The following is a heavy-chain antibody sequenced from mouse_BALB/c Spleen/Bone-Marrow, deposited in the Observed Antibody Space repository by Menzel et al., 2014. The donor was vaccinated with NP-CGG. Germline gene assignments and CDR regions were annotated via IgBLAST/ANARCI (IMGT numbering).Heavy chain of an antibody. CDR2: INSNGGSA. V-gene: IGHV5-6-3*01. J-gene: IGHJ2*01. CDR1: GFTFSNYG. CDR3: VRGNYGNYVDYFDF. D-gene: IGHD2-1*01. Sequence: EVQLVESGGGLVQPGGSLKLSCAASGFTFSNYGMSWVRQTPDKRLELVATINSNGGSAYYPDSVKGRFTISRDTAKNTLYLQMSSLKSEETAMYYCVRGNYGNYVDYFDFWGQGTTLTVPS.